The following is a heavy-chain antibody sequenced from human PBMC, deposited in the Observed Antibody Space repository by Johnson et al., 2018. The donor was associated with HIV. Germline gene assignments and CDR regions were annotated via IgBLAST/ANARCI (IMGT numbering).Heavy chain of an antibody. V-gene: IGHV3-73*01. Sequence: EVQLVESGGGVVQPGRSLRLSCAASGFTFSSYGMHWVRQAPGKGLEWVGRIRSKANSYATAYAASVKGRFTISRDDSKNTAYLQMNSLRAEDTAIYYCARLPSGYNRDAFNIWGQGTMVTVSS. CDR1: GFTFSSYG. CDR3: ARLPSGYNRDAFNI. CDR2: IRSKANSYAT. D-gene: IGHD5-18*01. J-gene: IGHJ3*02.